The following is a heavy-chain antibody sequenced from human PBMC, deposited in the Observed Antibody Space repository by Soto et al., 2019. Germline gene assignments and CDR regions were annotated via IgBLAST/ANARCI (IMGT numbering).Heavy chain of an antibody. CDR3: ARPSGSYSYYYGMDV. CDR2: IYYSVST. J-gene: IGHJ6*02. V-gene: IGHV4-59*01. CDR1: GASIRSFF. D-gene: IGHD1-26*01. Sequence: NTSETLSLTCTVSGASIRSFFWTWIRQPPGRGLEWIGNIYYSVSTNYNPSLKNRVTMSVDTSKNQFSLMLTSVTAADTAVYYCARPSGSYSYYYGMDVWGQGTTVTVSS.